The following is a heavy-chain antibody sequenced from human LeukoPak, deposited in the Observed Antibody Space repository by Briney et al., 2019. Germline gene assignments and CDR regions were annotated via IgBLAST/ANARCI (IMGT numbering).Heavy chain of an antibody. CDR2: IYSGGST. CDR3: ATGIAVAYYWYFDL. J-gene: IGHJ2*01. Sequence: GGSLRLSCAASGFTVSTNYMSWVRQAPGKGLEWVSVIYSGGSTYYADSVKGCSSISRDNSKNTVYLQMNSLRAEDTAVYYCATGIAVAYYWYFDLWGRGTLVTVSS. CDR1: GFTVSTNY. V-gene: IGHV3-53*01. D-gene: IGHD6-19*01.